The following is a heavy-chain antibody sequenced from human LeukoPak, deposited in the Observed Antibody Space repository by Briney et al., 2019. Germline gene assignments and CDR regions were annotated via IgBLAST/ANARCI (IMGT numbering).Heavy chain of an antibody. CDR2: IKQDGSEK. Sequence: PGGSLRLSCAASGFTFSSYWMSWVRQAPGKGRKWVANIKQDGSEKYYVDSVKGRFTISRDNAKNSLYLQMNSLRAEDTAVYYSSLEGSSWYRYFQHWGQGTLVTVSS. V-gene: IGHV3-7*05. CDR1: GFTFSSYW. D-gene: IGHD6-13*01. J-gene: IGHJ1*01. CDR3: SLEGSSWYRYFQH.